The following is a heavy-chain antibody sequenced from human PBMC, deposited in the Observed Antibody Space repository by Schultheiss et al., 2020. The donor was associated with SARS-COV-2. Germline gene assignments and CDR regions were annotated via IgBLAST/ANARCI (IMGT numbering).Heavy chain of an antibody. D-gene: IGHD3-10*01. CDR3: ARGREFHPFYVDWFDP. CDR1: GGSVSSGSYY. V-gene: IGHV4-61*01. CDR2: IYYSGST. Sequence: SETLSLTCTVSGGSVSSGSYYWSWIRQPPGKGLEWIGYIYYSGSTNYNPSLKSRVTISVDTSKNQFSLKLSSVTAADTAVYYCARGREFHPFYVDWFDPWGQGTLVTVSS. J-gene: IGHJ5*02.